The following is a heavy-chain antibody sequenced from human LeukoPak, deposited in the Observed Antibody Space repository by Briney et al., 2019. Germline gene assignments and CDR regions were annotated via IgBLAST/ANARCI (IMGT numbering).Heavy chain of an antibody. CDR2: IKGRGPTT. V-gene: IGHV3-23*01. CDR1: GFIFSDYY. D-gene: IGHD5-18*01. Sequence: GGSLRLSCEASGFIFSDYYMTWIRQAPGQGLEWLSHIKGRGPTTYYADSVKGRFTISRDNSKKTLYLQMNSLRAEDTAVYYCAKKSFRSGYSYGTSFDYWGQGTLVTVSS. CDR3: AKKSFRSGYSYGTSFDY. J-gene: IGHJ4*02.